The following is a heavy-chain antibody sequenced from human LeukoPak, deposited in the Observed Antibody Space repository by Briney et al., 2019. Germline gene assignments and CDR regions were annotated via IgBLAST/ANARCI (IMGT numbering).Heavy chain of an antibody. D-gene: IGHD1-26*01. Sequence: GESLKTSCKGSGYSFTSYWIGWVRQMPGKGLEWMGIIYPGDSDTRYSPSFQGQVTISADKSISTAYLQWSSLKASDTALYYCARHETKYSGSYYYYYGMDVWGQGTTVTVSS. V-gene: IGHV5-51*01. J-gene: IGHJ6*02. CDR2: IYPGDSDT. CDR3: ARHETKYSGSYYYYYGMDV. CDR1: GYSFTSYW.